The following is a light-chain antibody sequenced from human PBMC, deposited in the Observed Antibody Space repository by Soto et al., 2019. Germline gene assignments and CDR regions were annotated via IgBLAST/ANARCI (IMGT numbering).Light chain of an antibody. CDR2: GAS. CDR3: QQYGSSPLT. J-gene: IGKJ4*01. Sequence: EIALTQSPGTLSLSPVERATLSCRASQSVSSSYLAWYQQKPGQAPRLLIYGASSRATGIPDRFSGSGSGTDFTLTISRLEPEDFAVYYCQQYGSSPLTFGGGTKVDIK. V-gene: IGKV3-20*01. CDR1: QSVSSSY.